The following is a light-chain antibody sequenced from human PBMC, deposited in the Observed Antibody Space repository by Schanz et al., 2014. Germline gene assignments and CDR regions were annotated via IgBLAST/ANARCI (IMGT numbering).Light chain of an antibody. J-gene: IGKJ1*01. CDR1: QGVTSRY. CDR2: GAS. Sequence: EIVLTQSPGTLSLSPGERATLSCRASQGVTSRYLAWYQQKPGQAPRLLIYGASSRATGISDRFSGSGSGTDFTLTISRLEPEDFAVYYCQQYGTSPRTFGQGTKVEIK. V-gene: IGKV3-20*01. CDR3: QQYGTSPRT.